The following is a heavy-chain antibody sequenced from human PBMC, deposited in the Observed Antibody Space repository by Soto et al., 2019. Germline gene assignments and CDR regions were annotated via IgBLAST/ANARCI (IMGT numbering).Heavy chain of an antibody. Sequence: EVQLLESGGGLVQPGGSLRLSCAVSGFTFSTYVMTWVRQAPGKGLEWVSGITVNGGGTHYADSVKGRFTISRDNSKNTLFLQMNSLRVEDTAIYYCAKDRMGQLADAFDIWGQGTMVTVSS. CDR1: GFTFSTYV. CDR3: AKDRMGQLADAFDI. CDR2: ITVNGGGT. J-gene: IGHJ3*02. V-gene: IGHV3-23*01. D-gene: IGHD3-16*01.